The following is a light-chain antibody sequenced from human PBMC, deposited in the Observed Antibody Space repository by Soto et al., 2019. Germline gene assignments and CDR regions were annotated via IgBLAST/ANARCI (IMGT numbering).Light chain of an antibody. J-gene: IGLJ2*01. CDR3: LSADSSGTVWV. CDR2: KNS. CDR1: AVPKKY. Sequence: SYELTQPPSVSVSLGQMARITCSGEAVPKKYTYWYQQKPGQSPVLVIYKNSERPSGIPERFSGSSSGTTLTISGVQAEDEADYYCLSADSSGTVWVFGGGTKVTVL. V-gene: IGLV3-16*01.